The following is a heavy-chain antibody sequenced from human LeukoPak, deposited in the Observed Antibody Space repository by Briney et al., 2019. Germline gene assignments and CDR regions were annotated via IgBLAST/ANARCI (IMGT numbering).Heavy chain of an antibody. CDR3: ARYYYDSSGYYYFDY. CDR2: IYYSGST. CDR1: GGSISSSSYY. J-gene: IGHJ4*02. V-gene: IGHV4-61*05. D-gene: IGHD3-22*01. Sequence: PSETLSLTCTVSGGSISSSSYYWSCIRQPPGKGLEWIGYIYYSGSTNYNPSLKSRVTISVDTSKNQFSLKLSSVTAADTAVYYCARYYYDSSGYYYFDYWGQGTLVTVSS.